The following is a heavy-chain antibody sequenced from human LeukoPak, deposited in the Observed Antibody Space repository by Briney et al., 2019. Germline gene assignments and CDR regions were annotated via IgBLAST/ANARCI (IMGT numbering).Heavy chain of an antibody. CDR1: GFTFSSYA. CDR3: AKDLSGIAVAGGVDY. Sequence: PGGSLRLSCAASGFTFSSYAMNWVRQAPGKGLEWVSVISGSGGSTYYADSVKGRFTISRDNSKNTLYLQMNSLRAEDTAVYYCAKDLSGIAVAGGVDYWGQGTLVTVSS. D-gene: IGHD6-19*01. J-gene: IGHJ4*02. V-gene: IGHV3-23*01. CDR2: ISGSGGST.